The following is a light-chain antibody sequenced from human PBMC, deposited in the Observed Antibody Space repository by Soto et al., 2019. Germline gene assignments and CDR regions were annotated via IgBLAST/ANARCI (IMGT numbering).Light chain of an antibody. Sequence: QSDLTQPPSVSRFHGQAVAITCTGTGSDVGTFNRVSWYQQSPGTAPKLMIYDVSDRPSGVPDRFSGSKSGNTASLTISGLQAEDEADYYCSSYTSSSTYVFGTGTKVTVL. V-gene: IGLV2-18*02. CDR2: DVS. J-gene: IGLJ1*01. CDR1: GSDVGTFNR. CDR3: SSYTSSSTYV.